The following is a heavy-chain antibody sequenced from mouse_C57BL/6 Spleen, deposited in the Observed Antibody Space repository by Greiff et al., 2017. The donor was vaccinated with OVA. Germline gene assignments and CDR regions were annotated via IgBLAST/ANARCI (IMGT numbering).Heavy chain of an antibody. CDR1: GYTFTSYW. Sequence: VQLQQPGAELVMPGASVKLSCKASGYTFTSYWMHWVKQRPGQGLEWIGEIDPSDSYTNYNQKFKGKSTLTVDKSSSTAYMQLSSLTSEDSAVYYCARAEMGLRRIDAMDYWGQGTSVTVSS. J-gene: IGHJ4*01. D-gene: IGHD2-4*01. V-gene: IGHV1-69*01. CDR3: ARAEMGLRRIDAMDY. CDR2: IDPSDSYT.